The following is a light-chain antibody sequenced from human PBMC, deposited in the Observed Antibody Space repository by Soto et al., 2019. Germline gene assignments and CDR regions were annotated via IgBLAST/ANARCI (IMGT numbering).Light chain of an antibody. Sequence: DIVMTQSPDSLAVSLGERATINCKSSQSVLYSSNNKNYLAWYQQKPGQPPKLLIYWASTRESGVPDRFSGSGSGTDFTLTISSLQAEDVAVYYCQQYYSTPHLTCGGGTKVDIK. J-gene: IGKJ4*01. CDR1: QSVLYSSNNKNY. CDR2: WAS. V-gene: IGKV4-1*01. CDR3: QQYYSTPHLT.